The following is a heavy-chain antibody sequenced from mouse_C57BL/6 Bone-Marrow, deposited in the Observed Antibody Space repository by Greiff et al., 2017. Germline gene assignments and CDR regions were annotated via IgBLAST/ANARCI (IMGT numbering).Heavy chain of an antibody. Sequence: QVQLQQPGAELVRPGTSVKLSCKASGYTFTSYWMPWVKQRPGQGLEWIGVIDPSDSYTNYNQKFKGKATLTVDTSSSTAYMQLRSLTSEDSAVYYCARGGGPDYWGQGTTLTVSS. J-gene: IGHJ2*01. V-gene: IGHV1-59*01. CDR3: ARGGGPDY. CDR2: IDPSDSYT. CDR1: GYTFTSYW.